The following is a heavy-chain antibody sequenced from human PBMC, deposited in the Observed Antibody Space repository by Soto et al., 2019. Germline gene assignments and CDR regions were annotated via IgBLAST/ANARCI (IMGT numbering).Heavy chain of an antibody. V-gene: IGHV3-48*03. CDR1: GFTFSSYE. J-gene: IGHJ5*02. CDR3: ARPQTGYSGGSQFDP. Sequence: GGSLRLSCAASGFTFSSYEMNWVRQAPGKTLEWVSYISSAGDSSYYADSVKSRFTISRDNAKNSLYLQMNSLTSEDTAVYYCARPQTGYSGGSQFDPWGQGTLVTVSS. CDR2: ISSAGDSS. D-gene: IGHD6-19*01.